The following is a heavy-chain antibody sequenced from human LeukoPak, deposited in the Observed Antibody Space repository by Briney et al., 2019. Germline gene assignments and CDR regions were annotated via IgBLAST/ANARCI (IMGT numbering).Heavy chain of an antibody. J-gene: IGHJ4*02. Sequence: GGSLRLSCTVSGFPFSSYWMHWVRQAPGKGLVWVSRINTDGSSTSYADSAKGRFTISRDNAKNTLYLQMNSLRAEDTAVYYCARLYSGRYYFDYWGQGTLVTVSS. CDR1: GFPFSSYW. CDR2: INTDGSST. D-gene: IGHD1-26*01. CDR3: ARLYSGRYYFDY. V-gene: IGHV3-74*01.